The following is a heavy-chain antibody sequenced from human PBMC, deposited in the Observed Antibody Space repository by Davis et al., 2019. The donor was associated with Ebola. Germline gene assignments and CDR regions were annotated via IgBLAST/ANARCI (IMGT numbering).Heavy chain of an antibody. CDR3: TRRGGLYDFWSGYHPDAFDI. V-gene: IGHV3-49*04. J-gene: IGHJ3*02. Sequence: GESLKLSCTASGFTFGDYAMSWVRQAPGKGLEWVGFIRSKAYGGTTEYPASVKGRFTISRDDSKSIAYLQMNSLKTEDTAVYYCTRRGGLYDFWSGYHPDAFDIWGQGTMVTVSS. D-gene: IGHD3-3*01. CDR1: GFTFGDYA. CDR2: IRSKAYGGTT.